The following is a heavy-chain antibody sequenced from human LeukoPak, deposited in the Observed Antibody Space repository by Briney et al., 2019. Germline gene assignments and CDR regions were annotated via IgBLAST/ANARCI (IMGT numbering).Heavy chain of an antibody. Sequence: SETLSLTCTVSGDSMSTYYWTWIRQPPGKGLEWIGYIYNSGSTNYNPSLKSRVTISVDTSKNQFSLKLSSVTAADTAVYYCASSGYYYDYFDYWGQGTLVTVSS. CDR2: IYNSGST. V-gene: IGHV4-59*01. CDR1: GDSMSTYY. J-gene: IGHJ4*02. CDR3: ASSGYYYDYFDY. D-gene: IGHD3-22*01.